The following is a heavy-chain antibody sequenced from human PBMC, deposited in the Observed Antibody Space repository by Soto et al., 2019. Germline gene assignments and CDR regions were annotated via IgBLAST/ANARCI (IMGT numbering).Heavy chain of an antibody. Sequence: EVQLLESGGGLVQPGGSLRLSCAASGFTFSSYAMSWVRQAPGKGLEWVSAISGSGGSTYYADSVKGRFTISRDNSKNTLYLQMNSLRAEDTAVYYCAKDQWAYSSSWFPRGNWFDPWGQGTLVTVSS. CDR2: ISGSGGST. CDR3: AKDQWAYSSSWFPRGNWFDP. V-gene: IGHV3-23*01. D-gene: IGHD6-13*01. CDR1: GFTFSSYA. J-gene: IGHJ5*02.